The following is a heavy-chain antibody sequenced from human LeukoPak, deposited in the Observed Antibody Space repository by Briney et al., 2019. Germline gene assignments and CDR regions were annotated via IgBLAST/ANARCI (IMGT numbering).Heavy chain of an antibody. V-gene: IGHV1-69*13. CDR1: GGTFSSYA. Sequence: ASVKVSCKASGGTFSSYAISWVRQAPGQGLEWMGGIIPIFGTANYAQKLQGRVTITADESTSTAYMELSSLRSEDTAVYYCARDRGFLQNGYFDYWGQGTLVTVSS. J-gene: IGHJ4*02. CDR3: ARDRGFLQNGYFDY. CDR2: IIPIFGTA. D-gene: IGHD3-10*01.